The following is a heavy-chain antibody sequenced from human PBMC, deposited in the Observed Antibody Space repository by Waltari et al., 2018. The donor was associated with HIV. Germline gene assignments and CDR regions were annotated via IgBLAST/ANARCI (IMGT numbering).Heavy chain of an antibody. D-gene: IGHD2-21*02. CDR3: ARPGLAYCGGDCYYHF. CDR1: GYRVTTYS. Sequence: VQLVQSGTEVKKPGESLTISCQASGYRVTTYSLAWVRQRPGKGLEWMGIVYPGDSETRYSPSFEGQVTISVDKSIATAYLQWSSLKASDSAVYYCARPGLAYCGGDCYYHFWGQGTLVSVSS. V-gene: IGHV5-51*01. CDR2: VYPGDSET. J-gene: IGHJ4*02.